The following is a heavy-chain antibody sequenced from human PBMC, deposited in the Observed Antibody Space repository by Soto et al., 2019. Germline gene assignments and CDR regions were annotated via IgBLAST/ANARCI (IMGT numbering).Heavy chain of an antibody. D-gene: IGHD6-6*01. CDR1: GYTFTSYG. J-gene: IGHJ5*02. CDR2: IIPVIGNA. CDR3: AINSYSSSSYNWFDP. Sequence: ASVKVSCKASGYTFTSYGMHWVRQAPGQRLEWMGWIIPVIGNANYAQKFQGRVTITTDTSASTAYMELSSLRSEDTAVYYCAINSYSSSSYNWFDPWGQGTLVTVSS. V-gene: IGHV1-3*01.